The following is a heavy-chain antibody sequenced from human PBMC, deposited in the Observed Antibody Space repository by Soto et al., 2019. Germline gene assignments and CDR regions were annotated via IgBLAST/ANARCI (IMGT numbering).Heavy chain of an antibody. Sequence: PGGSLRLSCAASGFTFSNAWMSWVRQAPGKGLEWVGRIKSKTDGGTTDYAAPVKGRFTISRDDSKNTLYLQMNSLKTEDTAVYYCTTNLIVVVVAATPSDYWGQGTLVTVSS. CDR2: IKSKTDGGTT. D-gene: IGHD2-15*01. CDR3: TTNLIVVVVAATPSDY. V-gene: IGHV3-15*01. J-gene: IGHJ4*02. CDR1: GFTFSNAW.